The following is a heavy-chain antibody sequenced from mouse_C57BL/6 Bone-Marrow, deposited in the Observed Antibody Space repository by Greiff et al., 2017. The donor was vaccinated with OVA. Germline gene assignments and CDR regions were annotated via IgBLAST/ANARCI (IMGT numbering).Heavy chain of an antibody. CDR2: ISDGGSYT. D-gene: IGHD2-1*01. CDR1: GFTFSSYA. Sequence: EVKLVESGGGLVKPGGSLKLSCAASGFTFSSYAMSWVRQTPEKRLEWVATISDGGSYTYYPDNVKGRFTISRDNAKNNLYLQMSHLKSEDTAMYYCARYYGNYSWYFDAWGTGTTVTVSS. J-gene: IGHJ1*03. CDR3: ARYYGNYSWYFDA. V-gene: IGHV5-4*03.